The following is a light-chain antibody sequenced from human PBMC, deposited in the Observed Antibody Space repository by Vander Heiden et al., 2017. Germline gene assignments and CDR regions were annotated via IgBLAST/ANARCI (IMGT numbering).Light chain of an antibody. J-gene: IGKJ4*01. V-gene: IGKV3-20*01. Sequence: EIVLTQAPGTMSFSPGARATLSCRASQSVTRHYLAWYHQQPGQALRLLIYGTSSGSGTDFSLTISRLEPEDFAVYYCQQYGSSPLSFGGGTKVEIK. CDR3: QQYGSSPLS. CDR1: QSVTRHY. CDR2: GTS.